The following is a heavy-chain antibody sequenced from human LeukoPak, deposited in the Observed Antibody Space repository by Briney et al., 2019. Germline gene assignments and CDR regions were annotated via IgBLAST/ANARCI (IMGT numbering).Heavy chain of an antibody. V-gene: IGHV3-49*04. CDR2: IRSKAYGGTT. CDR3: TRAIVVVPAAILWFDP. D-gene: IGHD2-2*01. Sequence: GGSLRLSWTASGFTFGDYAMSWVRQAPGKGLEWVGFIRSKAYGGTTEYAASVKGRFTISRDDSKSIAYLQMNSLKTEDTAVYYCTRAIVVVPAAILWFDPWGQGTLVTVSS. J-gene: IGHJ5*02. CDR1: GFTFGDYA.